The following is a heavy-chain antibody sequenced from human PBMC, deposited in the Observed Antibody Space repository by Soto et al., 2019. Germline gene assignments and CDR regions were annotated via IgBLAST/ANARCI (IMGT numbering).Heavy chain of an antibody. Sequence: EVQLVESGGGLVKPGGSLRLSCAASGFTFSSYSMNWVRQAPGKGLEWVSSISSSSSYIYYGDSVKGRFTISRDNAKNSHYLQMNSLRAEDTAVYYCARAAARALAYYYYYGMDFWGEGTTVTVSS. D-gene: IGHD6-13*01. J-gene: IGHJ6*04. CDR3: ARAAARALAYYYYYGMDF. CDR2: ISSSSSYI. CDR1: GFTFSSYS. V-gene: IGHV3-21*01.